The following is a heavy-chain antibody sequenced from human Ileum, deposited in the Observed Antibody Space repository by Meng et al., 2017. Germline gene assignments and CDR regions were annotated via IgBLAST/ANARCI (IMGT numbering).Heavy chain of an antibody. CDR1: GGSISSGGYY. CDR2: IYYSGTT. Sequence: QVQLQESGPGLGKPSQTLSLTFTVPGGSISSGGYYWSWIRQHPGKGLEWIGYIYYSGTTYYNPSLKSRVTISVDTSKNQFSLKLSSVTAADTAVYYCAREPPAAAGTGADYWGQGTLVTVSS. V-gene: IGHV4-31*03. J-gene: IGHJ4*02. D-gene: IGHD6-13*01. CDR3: AREPPAAAGTGADY.